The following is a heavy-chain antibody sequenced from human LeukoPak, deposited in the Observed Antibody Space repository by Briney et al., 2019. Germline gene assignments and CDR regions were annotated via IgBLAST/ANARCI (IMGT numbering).Heavy chain of an antibody. CDR2: IKQDGSEK. D-gene: IGHD6-13*01. Sequence: GGSLRLSCEASGFTFSTYWMSWVRQAPGKGLEWVANIKQDGSEKYYVDSVKGRFTISRDNAKNSLYLQMNSLRAEDTAMYYCARDSAGNDYWGQETLVTVSS. V-gene: IGHV3-7*01. CDR3: ARDSAGNDY. J-gene: IGHJ4*02. CDR1: GFTFSTYW.